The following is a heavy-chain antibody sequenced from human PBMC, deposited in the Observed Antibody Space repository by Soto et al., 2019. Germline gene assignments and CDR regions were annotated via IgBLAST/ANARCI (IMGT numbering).Heavy chain of an antibody. D-gene: IGHD6-13*01. CDR2: INSDGSST. CDR1: GFTFSSYW. J-gene: IGHJ6*02. Sequence: EVQLVESGGGLVQPGGSLRLSCAASGFTFSSYWMHWVRQAPGKGLVWVSRINSDGSSTSYADSVKGRFTISRDNAKNTLYLQMNSLRAEDTAVYYCARDEEQPLGSSYYYYGMDVWGQGTTVTVSS. V-gene: IGHV3-74*01. CDR3: ARDEEQPLGSSYYYYGMDV.